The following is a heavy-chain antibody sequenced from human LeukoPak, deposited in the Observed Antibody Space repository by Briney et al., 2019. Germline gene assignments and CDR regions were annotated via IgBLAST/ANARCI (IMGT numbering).Heavy chain of an antibody. Sequence: SETLSLTCTVSGGSISSYYWSWIRQPPGKGLEWIGYIYYSGSTNYNPSLKSRVTISVDTSKNQFSLKLSSVTAVDTAVYYCARLRELPNDAFDIWGQGTMVTVSS. V-gene: IGHV4-59*08. D-gene: IGHD1-26*01. CDR3: ARLRELPNDAFDI. J-gene: IGHJ3*02. CDR2: IYYSGST. CDR1: GGSISSYY.